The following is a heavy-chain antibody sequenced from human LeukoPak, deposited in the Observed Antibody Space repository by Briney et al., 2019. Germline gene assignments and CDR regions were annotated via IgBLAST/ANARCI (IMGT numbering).Heavy chain of an antibody. V-gene: IGHV3-7*01. D-gene: IGHD2-2*01. CDR1: GFTSGHIFTDYW. CDR3: SAILYH. CDR2: INQDGSQT. Sequence: GGSLRLSCVASGFTSGHIFTDYWMTWVRQVPGKGLEWVANINQDGSQTYYLDSVKARFTISRDNAKESVSLQMNSLRAEDTAIYYCSAILYHWGQGTRVTVSS. J-gene: IGHJ4*02.